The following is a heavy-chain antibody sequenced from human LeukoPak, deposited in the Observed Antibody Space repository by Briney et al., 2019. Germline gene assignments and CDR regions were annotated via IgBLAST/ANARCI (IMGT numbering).Heavy chain of an antibody. J-gene: IGHJ4*02. D-gene: IGHD4-17*01. CDR1: GFTFSSYA. CDR2: ISYDENIK. Sequence: GRSLRLSCAASGFTFSSYAMHWVRQAPGKGLEWVAAISYDENIKNYADSVKGRFTISRDNSKNTLYLQMNSLRAEDTAVYYCASGMTTVMGPSYWGQGTLVTVSS. CDR3: ASGMTTVMGPSY. V-gene: IGHV3-30*04.